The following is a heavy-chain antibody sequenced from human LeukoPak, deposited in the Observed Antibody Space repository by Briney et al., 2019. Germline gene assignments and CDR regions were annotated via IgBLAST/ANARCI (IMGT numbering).Heavy chain of an antibody. D-gene: IGHD6-19*01. Sequence: GASVKVSCKASGYTFTSYDINWVRQATGQRLEWMGWMNPNSGNTGYAKKLQGRVTMTRNTSMSTAYMELSSLRSEDSAVYYCARGPGNNTGWSAGMPKGWFDPWGQGTLVTVSS. J-gene: IGHJ5*02. CDR3: ARGPGNNTGWSAGMPKGWFDP. CDR2: MNPNSGNT. CDR1: GYTFTSYD. V-gene: IGHV1-8*01.